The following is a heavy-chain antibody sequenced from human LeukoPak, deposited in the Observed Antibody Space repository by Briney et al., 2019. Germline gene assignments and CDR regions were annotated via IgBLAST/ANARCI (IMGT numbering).Heavy chain of an antibody. V-gene: IGHV4-30-4*01. D-gene: IGHD3-3*01. CDR3: AKGEVTIFGEFIDNYHYYGMDV. CDR1: GGSISSGDYY. J-gene: IGHJ6*02. CDR2: IFYTGRT. Sequence: SQTLSLTCTVSGGSISSGDYYWSWVRQPHGKGLEWIGNIFYTGRTEFNPSLRSRLTMSVDTSKNQFSLKLTSVTAADTAVYYCAKGEVTIFGEFIDNYHYYGMDVWGQGTTVTVSS.